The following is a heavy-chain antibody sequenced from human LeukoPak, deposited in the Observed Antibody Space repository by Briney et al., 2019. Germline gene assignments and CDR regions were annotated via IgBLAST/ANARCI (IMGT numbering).Heavy chain of an antibody. D-gene: IGHD5-24*01. CDR1: GGSFSGYY. J-gene: IGHJ4*02. Sequence: SETLSLTCAVYGGSFSGYYWSWIRQPPGKGLEWIGEINHSGSTYYNPSLKSRVTISVGRSKNQFSLKLSSVTAADTAVYYCASRDLRDDRRGYYFDYWGQGTLVTVSS. V-gene: IGHV4-34*01. CDR2: INHSGST. CDR3: ASRDLRDDRRGYYFDY.